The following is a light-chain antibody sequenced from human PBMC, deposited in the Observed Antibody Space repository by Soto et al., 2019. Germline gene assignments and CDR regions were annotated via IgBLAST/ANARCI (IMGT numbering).Light chain of an antibody. CDR1: SSDVGGYNY. CDR2: EVS. J-gene: IGLJ2*01. V-gene: IGLV2-14*01. Sequence: QPASVSESPGQSITISCTGTSSDVGGYNYVSWYQQYPGKAPKLMIYEVSNRPSGVSNRFSGSKSGNTASLTISGLQAEDEADYYCSSYTSSSTVVFGGGTQLTVL. CDR3: SSYTSSSTVV.